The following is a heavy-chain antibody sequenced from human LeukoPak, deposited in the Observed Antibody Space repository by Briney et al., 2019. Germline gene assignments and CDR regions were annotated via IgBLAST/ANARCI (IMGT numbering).Heavy chain of an antibody. CDR1: GFTFSSYA. CDR2: ISGSGDST. D-gene: IGHD2-15*01. CDR3: AKAGFYGGCFDY. J-gene: IGHJ4*02. V-gene: IGHV3-23*01. Sequence: GGSLRLSCAASGFTFSSYAMSWVRQAPGRGLEWVSGISGSGDSTNYADSVKGRFTSSRDNSKNTLYLQMNSLRAEDTAVYYCAKAGFYGGCFDYWGQGTLVTVSS.